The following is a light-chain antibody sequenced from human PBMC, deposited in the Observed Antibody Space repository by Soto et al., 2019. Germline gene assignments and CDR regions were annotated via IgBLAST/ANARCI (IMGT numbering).Light chain of an antibody. CDR1: SSDVGSYNL. V-gene: IGLV2-23*01. CDR2: EGS. CDR3: CSYAGSSTLV. Sequence: QSALTQPASVSGSPGQSITISCTGTSSDVGSYNLASWYQQHPGKAPKLMIYEGSKRPSGVSNRFSASKSGNTASLTISGLQAEDEADYYCCSYAGSSTLVFGGGTKLT. J-gene: IGLJ2*01.